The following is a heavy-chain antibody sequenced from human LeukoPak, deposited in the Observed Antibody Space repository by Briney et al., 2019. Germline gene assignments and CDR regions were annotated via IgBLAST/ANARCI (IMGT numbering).Heavy chain of an antibody. CDR1: GGTFSSYA. CDR3: ARVGYASTWYTVDY. CDR2: IIPIFGTA. Sequence: ASVKVSCKASGGTFSSYAISWVRQAPGQGLEWMGGIIPIFGTANYAQKFQGRVTITADESTSTAYMELSSLSSEDSAVYSCARVGYASTWYTVDYWGQGTLVTVSS. V-gene: IGHV1-69*13. J-gene: IGHJ4*02. D-gene: IGHD6-13*01.